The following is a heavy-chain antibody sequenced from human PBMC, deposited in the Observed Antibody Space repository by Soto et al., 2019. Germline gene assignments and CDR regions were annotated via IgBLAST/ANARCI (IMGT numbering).Heavy chain of an antibody. CDR3: AIENSVSSWYPNWGLTPGDNWFDP. CDR2: IIPIFGTA. V-gene: IGHV1-69*13. Sequence: ASVKVSCKASGGTFSSYAISWVRQAPGQGLEWMGGIIPIFGTANYAQKFQGRVTITADESTSTAYMELSSLRSEDTAVYYCAIENSVSSWYPNWGLTPGDNWFDPWGQGTLVTVSS. J-gene: IGHJ5*02. CDR1: GGTFSSYA. D-gene: IGHD6-13*01.